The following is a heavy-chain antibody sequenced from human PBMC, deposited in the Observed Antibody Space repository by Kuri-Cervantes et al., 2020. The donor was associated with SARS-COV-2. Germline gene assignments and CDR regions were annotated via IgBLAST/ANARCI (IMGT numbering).Heavy chain of an antibody. V-gene: IGHV4-61*09. Sequence: SETLSLTCTVSGGSISSGSYYWSWIRQPAGKGLEWIGYIYTSGSTNYNPSLKSRVTISVDTSKNQFSLKLSSVTAADTAVYYCARPLGYCSSTSCPGWFDPWGQGTLVTVSS. D-gene: IGHD2-2*01. CDR1: GGSISSGSYY. CDR2: IYTSGST. J-gene: IGHJ5*02. CDR3: ARPLGYCSSTSCPGWFDP.